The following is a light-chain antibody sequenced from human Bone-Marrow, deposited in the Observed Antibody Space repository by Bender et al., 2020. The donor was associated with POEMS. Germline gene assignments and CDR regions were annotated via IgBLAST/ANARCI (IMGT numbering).Light chain of an antibody. V-gene: IGLV2-8*01. CDR1: SSDIGDYYY. CDR3: QSYDSSLSVV. J-gene: IGLJ2*01. Sequence: SALTQPPSASGSPGQSVTISCTGTSSDIGDYYYVSWYQQHPGKAPKLMIYEVTKRPSGVPARFSGSKSGTSASLAITGLQAEDEADYYCQSYDSSLSVVFGGGTKLTVL. CDR2: EVT.